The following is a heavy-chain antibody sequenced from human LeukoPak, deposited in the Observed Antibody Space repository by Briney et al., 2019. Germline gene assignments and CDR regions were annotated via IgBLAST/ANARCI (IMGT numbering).Heavy chain of an antibody. D-gene: IGHD3-16*02. CDR2: ISSSSSYT. CDR1: GFTFSDYY. V-gene: IGHV3-11*06. CDR3: ARIMITFGGVIGTCYFDY. Sequence: PGGSLRLSCAASGFTFSDYYMSWIRQAPGKGLEWVSYISSSSSYTNYADSVKGRFTISRDNAKNSLYLQMNSLRAEDTAVYYCARIMITFGGVIGTCYFDYWGQGTLVTVSS. J-gene: IGHJ4*02.